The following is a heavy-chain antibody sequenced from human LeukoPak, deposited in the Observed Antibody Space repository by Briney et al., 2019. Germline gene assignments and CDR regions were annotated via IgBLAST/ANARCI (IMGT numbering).Heavy chain of an antibody. J-gene: IGHJ6*03. Sequence: ASVKVSCKASGYTFTSYGISWVRQAPGQGLEWMGWISAYNGNTNYAQKLQGRVTMTTDTSTSTVYMELRSLRSDDTAVYYCARDFPLSGRIAAAGTALGYYYYMDVWGKGTTVTVSS. D-gene: IGHD6-13*01. CDR3: ARDFPLSGRIAAAGTALGYYYYMDV. V-gene: IGHV1-18*01. CDR2: ISAYNGNT. CDR1: GYTFTSYG.